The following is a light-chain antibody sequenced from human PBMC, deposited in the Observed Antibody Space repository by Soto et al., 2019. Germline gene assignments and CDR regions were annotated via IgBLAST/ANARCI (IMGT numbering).Light chain of an antibody. V-gene: IGKV1-5*01. CDR1: QSISSW. CDR3: QQYNSFWLT. J-gene: IGKJ4*01. Sequence: DIQMTQSPSTLSASXGDRVTITCRASQSISSWLAWYQQKPGKAPKLLIYDASSLESGVPSRFSGSGSGTEFTLTISSLQPDDFATYYCQQYNSFWLTFGGGTKVDTK. CDR2: DAS.